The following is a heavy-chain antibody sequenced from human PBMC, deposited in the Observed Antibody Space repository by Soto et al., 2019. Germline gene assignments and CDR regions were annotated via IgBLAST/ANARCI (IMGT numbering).Heavy chain of an antibody. V-gene: IGHV4-31*03. CDR3: ARAFYDSSGYHEIFDY. Sequence: PSETLSLTCTVSGGSISSGGYYWSWIRQHPGKGLEWIGYIYYSGSTYYNPSLKSRVTISVDTSKNQFSLKLSSVTAADTAVYYCARAFYDSSGYHEIFDYWGQGTLVTV. J-gene: IGHJ4*02. D-gene: IGHD3-22*01. CDR1: GGSISSGGYY. CDR2: IYYSGST.